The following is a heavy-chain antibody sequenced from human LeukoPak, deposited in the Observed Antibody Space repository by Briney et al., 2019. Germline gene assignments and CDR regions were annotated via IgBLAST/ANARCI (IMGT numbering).Heavy chain of an antibody. V-gene: IGHV4-34*01. CDR1: GGSFSGYY. CDR3: ARADIVATIGGYYYYLDV. Sequence: PSETLSLTCAVYGGSFSGYYWSWIRQSPGKGLEWIGEINRSGSANYNPSLKGRVTISVDTSKNQFSLKLSSVTAADTAVYYCARADIVATIGGYYYYLDVWGKGTTVTVSS. CDR2: INRSGSA. D-gene: IGHD5-12*01. J-gene: IGHJ6*03.